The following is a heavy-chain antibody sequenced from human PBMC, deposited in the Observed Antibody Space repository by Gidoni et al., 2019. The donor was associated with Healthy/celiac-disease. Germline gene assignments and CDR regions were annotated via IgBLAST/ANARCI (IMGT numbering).Heavy chain of an antibody. CDR1: GITFASYD. J-gene: IGHJ6*02. CDR3: AKDLGPTIFGVVEGYGMDV. Sequence: EVQLVESGGGVVQPGGSLRLSCADSGITFASYDIHWVCQAPGKALEWVSLISGDGGSTYYADSVKGRFTISRDNSKNSLYLQMNSLRTEDTALYYCAKDLGPTIFGVVEGYGMDVWGQGTTVTVSS. CDR2: ISGDGGST. V-gene: IGHV3-43*02. D-gene: IGHD3-3*01.